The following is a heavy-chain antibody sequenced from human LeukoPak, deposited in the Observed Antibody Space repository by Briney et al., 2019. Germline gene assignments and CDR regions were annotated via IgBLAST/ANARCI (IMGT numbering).Heavy chain of an antibody. J-gene: IGHJ4*02. CDR2: ISYDGSSK. CDR3: ARVILTSVWASGFDY. V-gene: IGHV3-30*04. D-gene: IGHD6-19*01. Sequence: GGSLRLSCAASGFTFSSYAMHWVRQAPGKGLEWVAVISYDGSSKYYADSVKGRFTISRDNSKNTLYLQMNSLRAEDTAVYYCARVILTSVWASGFDYWGQGTLVTVSS. CDR1: GFTFSSYA.